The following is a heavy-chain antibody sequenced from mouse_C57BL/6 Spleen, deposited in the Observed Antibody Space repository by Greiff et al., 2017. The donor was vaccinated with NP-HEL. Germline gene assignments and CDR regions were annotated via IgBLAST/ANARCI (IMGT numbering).Heavy chain of an antibody. D-gene: IGHD1-1*01. CDR1: GFSLTSYA. Sequence: VKLQESGPGLVAPSQSLSITCTVSGFSLTSYAISWVRQPPGKGLEWLGVIWPGGGTNYNSALKSSLSISKDNSKSQGFLKMNSLQTDDTARYYCARGGTTVVAPYYFDYWGQGTTLTVSS. V-gene: IGHV2-9-1*01. J-gene: IGHJ2*01. CDR2: IWPGGGT. CDR3: ARGGTTVVAPYYFDY.